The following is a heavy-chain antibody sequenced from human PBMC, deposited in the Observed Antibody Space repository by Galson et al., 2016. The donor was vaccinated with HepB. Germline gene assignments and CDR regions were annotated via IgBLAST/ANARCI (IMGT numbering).Heavy chain of an antibody. D-gene: IGHD4-17*01. CDR3: VRTAVTGPSFFSF. V-gene: IGHV1-18*01. Sequence: SVKVSCKASGYTFIHHGISWVRQAPGQGLEWMGWISTDNGDINYAQKFQGRLSMTTDTSTSTAYMELRSLRSDDSAVYYCVRTAVTGPSFFSFWGQGTLVSVSS. CDR2: ISTDNGDI. CDR1: GYTFIHHG. J-gene: IGHJ4*02.